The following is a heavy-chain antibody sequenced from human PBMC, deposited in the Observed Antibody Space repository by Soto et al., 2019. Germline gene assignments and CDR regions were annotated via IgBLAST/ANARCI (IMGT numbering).Heavy chain of an antibody. CDR1: GYTFTSYY. CDR2: INPSGGST. V-gene: IGHV1-46*01. J-gene: IGHJ5*02. Sequence: ASVKVSCKASGYTFTSYYMHWVRQAPGQGLEWMGIINPSGGSTSYAQKFQGRVTMTRDTSTSTAYMELSSLRSEDTAVYYCATAGYYGSGSYFNWFDPWGQGTLVTVSS. CDR3: ATAGYYGSGSYFNWFDP. D-gene: IGHD3-10*01.